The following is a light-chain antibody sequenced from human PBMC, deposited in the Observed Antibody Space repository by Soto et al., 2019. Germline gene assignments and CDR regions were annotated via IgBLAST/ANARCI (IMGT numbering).Light chain of an antibody. CDR1: SSDVGGYNY. Sequence: QSALTHPRSVSGSPGQSVTISCTGTSSDVGGYNYVSWYQQHPGKAPKLMIYDVSKRPSGVPDRFSGSKSGNTASLTISGLQAEDEADYYRCSYAGSYSYVFGTGTKLTVL. V-gene: IGLV2-11*01. J-gene: IGLJ1*01. CDR2: DVS. CDR3: CSYAGSYSYV.